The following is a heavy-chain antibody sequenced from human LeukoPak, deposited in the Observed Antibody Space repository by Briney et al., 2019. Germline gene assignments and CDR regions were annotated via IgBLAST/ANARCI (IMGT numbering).Heavy chain of an antibody. CDR2: IAYDGSNK. D-gene: IGHD4-17*01. J-gene: IGHJ4*02. CDR1: GFTFSSFG. V-gene: IGHV3-30*18. Sequence: PGGSLRLSCAASGFTFSSFGMHWVRQAPGKGLEWVAAIAYDGSNKYYAQSVKGRFTISRDNSKNTLYLQMNSLRAEDTALYYCAKDKVPHGDQYFYFDYWGQGTLVTVSS. CDR3: AKDKVPHGDQYFYFDY.